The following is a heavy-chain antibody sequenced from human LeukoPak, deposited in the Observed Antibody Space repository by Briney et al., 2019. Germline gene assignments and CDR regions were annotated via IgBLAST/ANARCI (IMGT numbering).Heavy chain of an antibody. V-gene: IGHV1-2*06. Sequence: ASLKVSCKASGYTFTGYYMHWVRQAPGQGLEWMGRINPNSVGTNYAQKFQGRVTMSRDTSIRTAYMELSRVISDDTAVYYCARERYDFWSGYALGDYWGQGTLVTVSS. J-gene: IGHJ4*02. D-gene: IGHD3-3*01. CDR2: INPNSVGT. CDR3: ARERYDFWSGYALGDY. CDR1: GYTFTGYY.